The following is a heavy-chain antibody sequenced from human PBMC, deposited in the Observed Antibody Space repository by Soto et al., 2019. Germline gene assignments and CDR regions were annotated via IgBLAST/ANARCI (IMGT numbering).Heavy chain of an antibody. CDR2: IYYSGST. J-gene: IGHJ4*02. CDR1: GGSMISYY. D-gene: IGHD5-18*01. Sequence: SETLSLTCTVSGGSMISYYWSWIRQPPGKGLEWIGYIYYSGSTNYNPSLKSRVTISVDTSKNQFSLKLSSVTAADPAVYYCARTLYSYGPRFDYWGQGTLVTVSS. V-gene: IGHV4-59*01. CDR3: ARTLYSYGPRFDY.